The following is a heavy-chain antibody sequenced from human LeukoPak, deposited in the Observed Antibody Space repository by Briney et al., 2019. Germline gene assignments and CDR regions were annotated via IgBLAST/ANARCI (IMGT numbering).Heavy chain of an antibody. Sequence: GGSLRLSCAASGFTFSSYAMHWVRLAPGKGLEWVAVISYDGSNKYDADSVKGRFTISRDNSKNTLYLQMNSLRAEDTAVYYCARVGVTMVRGPYYYGMDVWGKGTTVTVSS. CDR2: ISYDGSNK. CDR3: ARVGVTMVRGPYYYGMDV. V-gene: IGHV3-30*04. J-gene: IGHJ6*04. D-gene: IGHD3-10*01. CDR1: GFTFSSYA.